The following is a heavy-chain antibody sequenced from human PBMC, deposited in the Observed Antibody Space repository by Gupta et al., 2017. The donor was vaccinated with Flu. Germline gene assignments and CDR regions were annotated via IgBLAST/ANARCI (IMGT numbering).Heavy chain of an antibody. CDR3: AIDFRAGEDAFDI. Sequence: RQAPWKGLEWVSSISSSSSYIYYAESVQGRFTISRDNAKNSLYLQMHSLRAEDTAVYYCAIDFRAGEDAFDIWGQGTMVTVSS. D-gene: IGHD7-27*01. CDR2: ISSSSSYI. V-gene: IGHV3-21*01. J-gene: IGHJ3*02.